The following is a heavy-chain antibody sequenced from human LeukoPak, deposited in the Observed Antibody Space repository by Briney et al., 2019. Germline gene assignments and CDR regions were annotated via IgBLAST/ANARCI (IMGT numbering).Heavy chain of an antibody. V-gene: IGHV1-58*01. CDR3: AAGPRYCSGGSCYSGGFYYGMDV. CDR2: IVVGSGNT. Sequence: GASVKVSCKASGFTFTSSAVQWVRQARGQRLEWIGWIVVGSGNTNYAQKFQGRVTITGDMSTSTAYMELSSLRSEDTAVYYCAAGPRYCSGGSCYSGGFYYGMDVWGQGTTVTVSS. J-gene: IGHJ6*02. D-gene: IGHD2-15*01. CDR1: GFTFTSSA.